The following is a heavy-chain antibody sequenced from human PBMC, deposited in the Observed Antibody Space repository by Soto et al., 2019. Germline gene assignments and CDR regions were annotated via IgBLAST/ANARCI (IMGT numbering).Heavy chain of an antibody. J-gene: IGHJ5*02. D-gene: IGHD2-21*01. CDR1: GGSVSSESYY. CDR2: VENSGST. CDR3: ARERGDSHWIDP. V-gene: IGHV4-61*01. Sequence: SETLSLTCSVSGGSVSSESYYWSWIRQTPGKGLEWIGNVENSGSTKYNPSLKSRVTISVDTSKNQFSLKLSSVTGADTAVYYCARERGDSHWIDPWGQGTLVTVLL.